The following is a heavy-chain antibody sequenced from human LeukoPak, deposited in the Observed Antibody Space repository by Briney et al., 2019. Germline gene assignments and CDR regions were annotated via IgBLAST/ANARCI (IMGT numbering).Heavy chain of an antibody. CDR3: AKSVYHSGNY. CDR2: ICGGTT. D-gene: IGHD3-10*01. V-gene: IGHV3-23*01. CDR1: GFTISTYG. J-gene: IGHJ4*02. Sequence: PGGSLRLSCAASGFTISTYGMSWVRQAPGKGLEWVSSICGGTTYYADSVKGRFTLSRDNSKNTVSLQMNSLRAEDTAVYYCAKSVYHSGNYWGQGTLVTVSS.